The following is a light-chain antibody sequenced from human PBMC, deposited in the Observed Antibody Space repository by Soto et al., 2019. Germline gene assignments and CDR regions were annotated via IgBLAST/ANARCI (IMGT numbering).Light chain of an antibody. CDR3: GTWDSSLSAYV. CDR2: DNN. Sequence: SVLTQPPSVSAAPGQKVTISCSGSSSNIGSNYVSWYQHLPGTAPKLLISDNNKRPSGIPDRFSGSKSGTSATLGITGLQTGDEADYYCGTWDSSLSAYVFGTGTKV. J-gene: IGLJ1*01. V-gene: IGLV1-51*01. CDR1: SSNIGSNY.